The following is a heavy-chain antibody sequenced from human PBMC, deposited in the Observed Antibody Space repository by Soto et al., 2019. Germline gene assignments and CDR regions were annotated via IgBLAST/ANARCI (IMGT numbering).Heavy chain of an antibody. CDR2: IYYSGST. D-gene: IGHD4-17*01. Sequence: SETLSLTCTVSGGSISSGDYYWSWIRQPPGKGLEWIGYIYYSGSTYYNPSLKSRVTISVDTSKNQFSLKLSSVTAADTAAYYCASGSTYDYGDWYYYGMDVWGQGTTVTVSS. CDR3: ASGSTYDYGDWYYYGMDV. CDR1: GGSISSGDYY. J-gene: IGHJ6*02. V-gene: IGHV4-30-4*01.